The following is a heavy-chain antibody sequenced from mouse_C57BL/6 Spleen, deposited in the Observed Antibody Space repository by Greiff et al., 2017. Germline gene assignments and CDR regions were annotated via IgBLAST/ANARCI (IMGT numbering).Heavy chain of an antibody. V-gene: IGHV5-9*01. CDR1: GFTFSSYT. CDR2: ISGGGGNT. CDR3: ARMGTTVVQYYFDY. D-gene: IGHD1-1*01. Sequence: EVKLVESGGGLVKPGGSLKLSCAASGFTFSSYTMSWVRQTPEKRLEWVATISGGGGNTYYPDSVKGRFTISRDNAKNTLYLQMSSLRSEDTALYYCARMGTTVVQYYFDYWGQGTTLTVSS. J-gene: IGHJ2*01.